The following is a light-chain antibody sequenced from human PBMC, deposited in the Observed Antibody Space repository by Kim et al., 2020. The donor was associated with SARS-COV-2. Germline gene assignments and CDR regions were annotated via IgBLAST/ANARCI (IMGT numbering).Light chain of an antibody. CDR1: QSVLYSSNNKNS. V-gene: IGKV4-1*01. Sequence: DIVMTQSPESLAVSLGERATINCKSSQSVLYSSNNKNSLAWYQQKPGQPPELLIYCASTRETGVPDRFSGSGSGSDFTLTISSLQAEDVAVYYCQQYYTSPLTFGGGTKVDIK. J-gene: IGKJ4*01. CDR3: QQYYTSPLT. CDR2: CAS.